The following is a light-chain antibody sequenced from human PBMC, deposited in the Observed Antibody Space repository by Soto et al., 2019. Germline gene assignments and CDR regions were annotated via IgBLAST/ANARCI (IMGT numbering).Light chain of an antibody. CDR1: QSISTW. CDR3: QQYNNYPLS. Sequence: DIQMTQSPSTLSASVGDRVTITCRASQSISTWLAWYQQKPGKAPTLLIYKAANLEGGVPSRFSGSGSGTEFTITINSLPPDDFATYYCQQYNNYPLSFGVGTPVEIK. V-gene: IGKV1-5*03. CDR2: KAA. J-gene: IGKJ4*02.